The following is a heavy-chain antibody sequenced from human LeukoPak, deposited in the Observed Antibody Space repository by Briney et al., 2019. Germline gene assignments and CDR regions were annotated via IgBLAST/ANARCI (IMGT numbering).Heavy chain of an antibody. V-gene: IGHV4-30-4*01. J-gene: IGHJ4*02. CDR1: GGSISSGDYY. Sequence: SETLSLTCTVSGGSISSGDYYWSWIRQPPGKGLEWIGYIYYSGSTYYNPSLESRVTISVDTSKNQFSLKLSSVTAADTAVYYCARVRYPGGFDYWGQGTLVTVSS. CDR3: ARVRYPGGFDY. D-gene: IGHD1-1*01. CDR2: IYYSGST.